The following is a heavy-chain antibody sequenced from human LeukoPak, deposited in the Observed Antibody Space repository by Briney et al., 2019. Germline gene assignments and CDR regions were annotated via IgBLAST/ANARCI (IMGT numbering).Heavy chain of an antibody. CDR3: ARVPYYYDTTGDPKDWYFDL. J-gene: IGHJ2*01. D-gene: IGHD3-22*01. V-gene: IGHV3-21*01. CDR2: ISSSSSYI. CDR1: GFTFSNYN. Sequence: KPGGSLRLSCAASGFTFSNYNLIWVRQAPGKGLEWVSSISSSSSYIYYAESVKGRFSISRDNAKNSLYLQMNSLRAEDTAVYYCARVPYYYDTTGDPKDWYFDLWGRGTLVTVSS.